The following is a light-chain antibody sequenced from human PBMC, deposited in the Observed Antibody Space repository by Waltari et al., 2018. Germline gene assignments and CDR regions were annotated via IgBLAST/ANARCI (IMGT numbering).Light chain of an antibody. CDR1: QSVDTY. V-gene: IGKV3-11*01. J-gene: IGKJ4*01. CDR3: QQRSSWFT. Sequence: EIVLTQSPGTLSLSPGESATLSCRASQSVDTYLAWYQKNTGQAPRLLIYEASTRATGIPARFSGSGSGTDFTLTISSREPEDCAVYYCQQRSSWFTFGGGTKVEV. CDR2: EAS.